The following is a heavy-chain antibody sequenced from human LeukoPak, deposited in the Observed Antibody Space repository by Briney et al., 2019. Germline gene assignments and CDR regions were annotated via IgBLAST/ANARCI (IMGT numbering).Heavy chain of an antibody. CDR3: ATTRYCSSTSCYFYWFDP. CDR2: FDPEDGET. Sequence: ASVKVSCKVSGYTLTELSMHWVRQAPGKGLEWMGGFDPEDGETIYAQKFQGRVTMTEDTSTDTAYMELSSLRSEDTAVYYCATTRYCSSTSCYFYWFDPWDQGTQVTVSS. CDR1: GYTLTELS. J-gene: IGHJ5*02. V-gene: IGHV1-24*01. D-gene: IGHD2-2*01.